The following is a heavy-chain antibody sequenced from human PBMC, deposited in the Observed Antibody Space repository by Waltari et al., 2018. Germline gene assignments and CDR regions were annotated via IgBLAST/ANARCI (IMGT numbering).Heavy chain of an antibody. D-gene: IGHD2-15*01. Sequence: QVQLVESGGGVVQPGRSLRLSCAASGFSFRSNAMFWVRQAPGKGLEWVAGISYDGFNKHYADAVKGRFSISRDNSRNTLHLQMNSLRADETAVYYCASELPGLSGGSWVFNYWGQGALVVVSS. CDR3: ASELPGLSGGSWVFNY. CDR1: GFSFRSNA. V-gene: IGHV3-30*03. J-gene: IGHJ4*02. CDR2: ISYDGFNK.